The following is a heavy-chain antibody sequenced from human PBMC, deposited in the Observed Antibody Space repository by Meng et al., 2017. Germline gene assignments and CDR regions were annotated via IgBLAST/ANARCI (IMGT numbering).Heavy chain of an antibody. D-gene: IGHD6-6*01. CDR2: INHSGST. J-gene: IGHJ5*02. Sequence: LHEWGAGRLKPSETLSLTCAVYGGSFSGYYWSWIRQPPGKGLEWIGEINHSGSTNYNPSLKSRVTISVDTSKNQFSLKLSSVTAADTAVYYCARRRGGSSDWFDPWGQGTLVTASS. V-gene: IGHV4-34*01. CDR3: ARRRGGSSDWFDP. CDR1: GGSFSGYY.